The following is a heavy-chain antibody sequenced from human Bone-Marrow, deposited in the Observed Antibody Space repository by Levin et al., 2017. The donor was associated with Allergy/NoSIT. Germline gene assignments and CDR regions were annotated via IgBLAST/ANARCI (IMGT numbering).Heavy chain of an antibody. Sequence: LSGGSLRLSCAAAGFTFSSYWMSWVRQAPGKGLEWVANIKQDGSDKNYVDSVKGRFTISRDNAKNSLYLQMNSLRADDTAVYYCARDVSNKQGFDPWGQGTLVTVSS. V-gene: IGHV3-7*04. CDR1: GFTFSSYW. CDR2: IKQDGSDK. CDR3: ARDVSNKQGFDP. D-gene: IGHD1/OR15-1a*01. J-gene: IGHJ5*02.